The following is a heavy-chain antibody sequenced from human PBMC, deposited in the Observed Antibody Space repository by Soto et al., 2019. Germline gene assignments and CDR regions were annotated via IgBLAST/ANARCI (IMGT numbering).Heavy chain of an antibody. V-gene: IGHV4-59*08. D-gene: IGHD2-15*01. J-gene: IGHJ4*02. Sequence: QVQLQESGPGLLKPSETLALACIVSGGSISSNYWSWIGQPPGKGLEWIGYIYYSGSTNYNPSLKSRVTISVDTSKNQFSLKLSSVTAADTAVYYCARRYGGTFDYWGQGTLVTVSS. CDR1: GGSISSNY. CDR2: IYYSGST. CDR3: ARRYGGTFDY.